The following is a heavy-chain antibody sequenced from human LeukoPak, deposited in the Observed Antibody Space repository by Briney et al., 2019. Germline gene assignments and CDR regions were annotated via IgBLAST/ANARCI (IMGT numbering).Heavy chain of an antibody. J-gene: IGHJ5*02. D-gene: IGHD2-15*01. CDR1: GGSVSGYY. CDR3: ARLRSCSGSSCYSPWFDP. Sequence: SETLSLTCAVYGGSVSGYYWSWISQPLGKGLEWIGEINHSGSTNYNPSLKSRVTISVDTSKNQFSLKLSSVTAADTAVYYCARLRSCSGSSCYSPWFDPWGQGTLVTVSS. CDR2: INHSGST. V-gene: IGHV4-34*01.